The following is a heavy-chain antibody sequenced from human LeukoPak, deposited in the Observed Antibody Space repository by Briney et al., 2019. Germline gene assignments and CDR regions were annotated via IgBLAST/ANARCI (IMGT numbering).Heavy chain of an antibody. CDR1: GFTFSSYA. D-gene: IGHD3-10*01. Sequence: GGSLRLSGAASGFTFSSYAMSWVRQAPGKGLEWVSAISGSGGSTYYADSVKGRFTISRDNSKNTLYLQMNSLRAEDTAVYYYAKTYMVRGVPWYFDYWGQGTLVTVSS. CDR3: AKTYMVRGVPWYFDY. CDR2: ISGSGGST. J-gene: IGHJ4*02. V-gene: IGHV3-23*01.